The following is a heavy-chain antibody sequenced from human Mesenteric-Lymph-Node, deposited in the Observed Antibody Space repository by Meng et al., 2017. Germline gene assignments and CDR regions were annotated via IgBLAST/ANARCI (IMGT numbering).Heavy chain of an antibody. Sequence: GGSLRLSCAASGFTFDNFAMGWVRQAPGKGPEWVSYIDKTGERMEYADSVRGRFTISRDNARNSLYLQMNSLRVDDTAIYYCARGPHSGFRFDFWGQGAQVTVSS. J-gene: IGHJ4*02. V-gene: IGHV3-48*03. CDR2: IDKTGERM. CDR1: GFTFDNFA. CDR3: ARGPHSGFRFDF. D-gene: IGHD1-26*01.